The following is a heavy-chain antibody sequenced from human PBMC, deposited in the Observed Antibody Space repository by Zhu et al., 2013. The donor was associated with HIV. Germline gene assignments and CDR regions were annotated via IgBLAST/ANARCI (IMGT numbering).Heavy chain of an antibody. J-gene: IGHJ5*02. Sequence: QVQLVQSGAEVKKPGSSVKVSCKASGGTFSSYAISWVRQAPGQGLEWMGGIIPIFGTANYAQKFQGRVTITADKSTSTAYMELSSLRSEDTAVYYCAILGGGQQLALFRGEVFLGSDPWGQGTLVTVSS. CDR3: AILGGGQQLALFRGEVFLGSDP. V-gene: IGHV1-69*06. CDR2: IIPIFGTA. D-gene: IGHD6-13*01. CDR1: GGTFSSYA.